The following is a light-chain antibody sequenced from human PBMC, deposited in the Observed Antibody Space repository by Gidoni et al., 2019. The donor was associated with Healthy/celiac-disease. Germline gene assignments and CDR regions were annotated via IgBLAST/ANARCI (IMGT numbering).Light chain of an antibody. CDR1: QSVLYTSNNKHY. CDR3: QQYYSTPLT. CDR2: WAS. Sequence: DIVMTQSPYSLAVSLGERAIINCKSSQSVLYTSNNKHYLAWYQQKPGQPPKLLIYWASTRESGVPDRFSGSGSGTDFTLTISSLQAEDVAVYYCQQYYSTPLTFGGGTKVEIK. J-gene: IGKJ4*01. V-gene: IGKV4-1*01.